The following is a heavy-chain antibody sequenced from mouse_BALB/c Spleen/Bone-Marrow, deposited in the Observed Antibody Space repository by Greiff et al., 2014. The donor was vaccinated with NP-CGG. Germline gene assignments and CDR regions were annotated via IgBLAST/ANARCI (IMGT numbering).Heavy chain of an antibody. V-gene: IGHV14-1*02. D-gene: IGHD1-1*01. Sequence: DVQLQESGAEFVRPGALVKLSCNASGFNIKDYYMHWVKQRPEQGLEWIGWIDPENGNTIYDSKFPGKASITADTSSNTAYLQLSSLTSEDTAVYYCTRWVYYGSSYFDYWGQGTTLTVSS. CDR3: TRWVYYGSSYFDY. CDR1: GFNIKDYY. CDR2: IDPENGNT. J-gene: IGHJ2*01.